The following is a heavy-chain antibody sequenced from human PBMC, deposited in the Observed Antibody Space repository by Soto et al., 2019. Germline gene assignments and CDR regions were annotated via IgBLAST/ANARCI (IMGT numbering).Heavy chain of an antibody. CDR2: IYPGDSDT. Sequence: GESLKISCKGSGYSFTSYWIGWVRQMPGKGLEWMGIIYPGDSDTRYSPSFQGQVTISADKSISTAYLQWSSLKASDTAMYYCASGGGYDYYYYGMDVWGQGTTVTVSS. J-gene: IGHJ6*02. CDR3: ASGGGYDYYYYGMDV. V-gene: IGHV5-51*01. CDR1: GYSFTSYW. D-gene: IGHD5-12*01.